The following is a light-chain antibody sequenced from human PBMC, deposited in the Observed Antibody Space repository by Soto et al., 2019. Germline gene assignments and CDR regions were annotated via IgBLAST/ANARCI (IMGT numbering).Light chain of an antibody. CDR1: QSVLYSSNNKNY. V-gene: IGKV4-1*01. Sequence: DIVMTQSPDSLAVSLGERATINCKSSQSVLYSSNNKNYLAWYQQKPGQPPKLLIYWASTRESGVPARFSGSGSGTDFTLTISSLQAEDVAVYYCHQYYSTPHTFGGGTKVEIK. CDR3: HQYYSTPHT. J-gene: IGKJ4*01. CDR2: WAS.